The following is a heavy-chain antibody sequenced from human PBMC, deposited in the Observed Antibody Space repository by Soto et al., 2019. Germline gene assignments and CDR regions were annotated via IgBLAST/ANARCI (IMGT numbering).Heavy chain of an antibody. CDR2: INPKSGGT. CDR3: ARGHSRHCSNGVCSFFYNLEMVV. Sequence: QVQLVQSGAEVKKPGASVRVSCKASGYSFTDYHIHWVRQAPGKGLEWLGRINPKSGGTSTALQFQGWVTLPRDRSICSVDSELTRVRADDSAVYFCARGHSRHCSNGVCSFFYNLEMVVWGQGTTVTVSS. D-gene: IGHD2-8*01. J-gene: IGHJ6*02. V-gene: IGHV1-2*04. CDR1: GYSFTDYH.